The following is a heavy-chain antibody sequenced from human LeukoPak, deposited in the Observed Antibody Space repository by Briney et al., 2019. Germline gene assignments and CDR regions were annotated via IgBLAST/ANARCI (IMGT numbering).Heavy chain of an antibody. CDR1: GGSISSYY. CDR2: IYYSGST. J-gene: IGHJ4*02. Sequence: PSETLPLTCTVSGGSISSYYWSWIRQPPGKGLEWIGYIYYSGSTNYNPSLKSRVTISVDTSKNQFSLKLSSVTAADTAVYYCARQNYGDHTWGYWGQGTLVTVSS. D-gene: IGHD4-17*01. CDR3: ARQNYGDHTWGY. V-gene: IGHV4-59*08.